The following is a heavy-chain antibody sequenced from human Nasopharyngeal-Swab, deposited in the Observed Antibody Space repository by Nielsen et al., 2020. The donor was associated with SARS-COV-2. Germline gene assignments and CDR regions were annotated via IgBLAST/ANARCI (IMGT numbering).Heavy chain of an antibody. J-gene: IGHJ4*02. D-gene: IGHD5-12*01. V-gene: IGHV4-39*07. Sequence: WIRQPPGQGLEWIGCIYYSGSTSYNPSLKSRVTISVDTSKNQFSLKLSSVTAADTAVYYCASSIRYSGYDWGFDYWGQGTLVTVSS. CDR3: ASSIRYSGYDWGFDY. CDR2: IYYSGST.